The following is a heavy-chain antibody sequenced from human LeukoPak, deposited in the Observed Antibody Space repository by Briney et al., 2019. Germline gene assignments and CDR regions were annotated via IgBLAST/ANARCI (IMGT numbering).Heavy chain of an antibody. CDR1: GLNVSDNY. Sequence: GGSLRLSCVASGLNVSDNYMNWVRQAPGKGLEWVSVMYSGGGTHYTDSVQGRFTLFRDTSKSSMYLQMNTLRTEDTAMYYCARGVGAYDAFDVWGQGTMVTVSS. CDR2: MYSGGGT. CDR3: ARGVGAYDAFDV. V-gene: IGHV3-66*02. J-gene: IGHJ3*01. D-gene: IGHD1-26*01.